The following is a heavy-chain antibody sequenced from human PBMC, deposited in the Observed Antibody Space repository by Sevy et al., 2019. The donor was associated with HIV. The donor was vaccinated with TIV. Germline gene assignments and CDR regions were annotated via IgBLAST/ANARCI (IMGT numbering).Heavy chain of an antibody. Sequence: ASVKVSCKASGYTFTSYDINWVRQATGQGLEWMGWMNPNSGNTGYAQKFQGRVTMTGNTSIGTAYMGLGSLRSEDTAVYYCARGLRRIAAAGTRVGIGYWGQGTLVTVSS. CDR3: ARGLRRIAAAGTRVGIGY. CDR1: GYTFTSYD. J-gene: IGHJ4*02. CDR2: MNPNSGNT. D-gene: IGHD6-13*01. V-gene: IGHV1-8*01.